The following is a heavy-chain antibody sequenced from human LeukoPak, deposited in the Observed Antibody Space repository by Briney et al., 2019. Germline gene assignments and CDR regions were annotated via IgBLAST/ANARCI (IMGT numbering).Heavy chain of an antibody. CDR1: GFAFRTYA. CDR3: ARGLYASGPGSSDY. V-gene: IGHV3-23*01. D-gene: IGHD3-10*01. CDR2: ISGNGGST. Sequence: GGSLRLSCVTSGFAFRTYAMNWVRQAPGKGLEWVSTISGNGGSTYSADSVKGRFTISRDNSKNTLFLQMNDLRAEDTAIYYCARGLYASGPGSSDYWGQGTLVTVSS. J-gene: IGHJ4*02.